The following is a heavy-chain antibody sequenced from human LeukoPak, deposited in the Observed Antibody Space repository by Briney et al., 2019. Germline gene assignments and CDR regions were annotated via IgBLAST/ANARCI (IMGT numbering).Heavy chain of an antibody. CDR3: AKGQYSSGWYWFDY. Sequence: GRSLRLSCAASGFTFSSYGMHWVRQAPGKGLEWVAVISYDGSNKYYADSVKGRFTISRDNSKNTLYLRMNSLRAEDTAVYYCAKGQYSSGWYWFDYWGQGTLVTVSS. CDR2: ISYDGSNK. J-gene: IGHJ4*02. CDR1: GFTFSSYG. V-gene: IGHV3-30*18. D-gene: IGHD6-19*01.